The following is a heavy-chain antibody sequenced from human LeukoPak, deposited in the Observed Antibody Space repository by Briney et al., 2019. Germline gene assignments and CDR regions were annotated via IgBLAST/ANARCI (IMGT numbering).Heavy chain of an antibody. V-gene: IGHV1-8*01. Sequence: GASVKVSCKASGYTFTSYDINWVRQATGQGLEWMGWMNPNSGNTGYAQKFQGRVTMTRNTSISTAYMELSSLRSEDTAVYYCAADATAHDAFDIWGQGTMVTVSS. D-gene: IGHD2-15*01. CDR2: MNPNSGNT. J-gene: IGHJ3*02. CDR1: GYTFTSYD. CDR3: AADATAHDAFDI.